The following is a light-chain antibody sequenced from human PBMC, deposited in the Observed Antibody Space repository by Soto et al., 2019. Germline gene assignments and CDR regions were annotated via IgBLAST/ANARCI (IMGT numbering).Light chain of an antibody. CDR2: DAS. J-gene: IGKJ1*01. CDR3: QRSSNPPMT. CDR1: QSVSSY. Sequence: EIVLTQSPATLSLSPGERATLSCRASQSVSSYLAWYQQKPGQAPRLLIYDASNRATGIPARFSGSGSGTVFTLTSSSPEHDDFAYYYRQRSSNPPMTFGQGTKVEIK. V-gene: IGKV3-11*01.